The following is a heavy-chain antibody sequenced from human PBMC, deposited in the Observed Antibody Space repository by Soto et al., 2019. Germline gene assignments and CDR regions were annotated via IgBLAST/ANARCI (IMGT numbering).Heavy chain of an antibody. CDR2: IYWNDDK. Sequence: QITLKESGPTLVKPTQTLTLTCTFSGFSLSTSGVGVGWIRQPPGKALEWLALIYWNDDKRYSPSLKSRLTLTTDTSKNQVVLTRTNMDPVDTAPYYCAHGWISFDYWGQGTLLTVSS. J-gene: IGHJ4*02. V-gene: IGHV2-5*01. D-gene: IGHD5-12*01. CDR3: AHGWISFDY. CDR1: GFSLSTSGVG.